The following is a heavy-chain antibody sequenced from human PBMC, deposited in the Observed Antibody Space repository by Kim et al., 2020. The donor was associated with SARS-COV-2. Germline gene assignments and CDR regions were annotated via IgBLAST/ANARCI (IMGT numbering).Heavy chain of an antibody. V-gene: IGHV3-49*04. Sequence: GGSLRLSCTTSEFTFGDYTMNWVRQAPGKGLEWIGFIRRKAYGATTEYAASVKGRFTISRDDSKSIAYLQMNSLKSEDTAVYYCTRAPHGRLPVQAEYYFDYWGQGTLVTVSS. CDR2: IRRKAYGATT. CDR3: TRAPHGRLPVQAEYYFDY. CDR1: EFTFGDYT. J-gene: IGHJ4*01. D-gene: IGHD6-6*01.